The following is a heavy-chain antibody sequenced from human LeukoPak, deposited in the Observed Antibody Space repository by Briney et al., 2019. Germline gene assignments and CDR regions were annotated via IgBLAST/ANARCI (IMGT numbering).Heavy chain of an antibody. CDR2: IYYSGST. V-gene: IGHV4-31*03. CDR3: AIRLVVTASREYFQH. J-gene: IGHJ1*01. Sequence: SQTLSLTCTVSGGSISSGGYYWSWIRQHPGKGLEWIGYIYYSGSTYYNPSLKSRVTISVDTSKNHFSLKLSSVTAADTAVYYCAIRLVVTASREYFQHWGQGTLVTVSS. D-gene: IGHD2-21*02. CDR1: GGSISSGGYY.